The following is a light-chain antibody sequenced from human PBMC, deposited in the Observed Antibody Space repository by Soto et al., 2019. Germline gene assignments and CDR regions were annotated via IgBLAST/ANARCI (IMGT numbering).Light chain of an antibody. CDR3: QQYNNWPLT. Sequence: EIVMTQSPATLSVSPGERVTLSCRASQSVNSNLAWYQQKPGQAPRLLIHGASTRATTNPGRFSGSGSGTEFTLTISSLQSEDFAVYYCQQYNNWPLTFGGGTKVEIK. J-gene: IGKJ4*01. CDR2: GAS. V-gene: IGKV3-15*01. CDR1: QSVNSN.